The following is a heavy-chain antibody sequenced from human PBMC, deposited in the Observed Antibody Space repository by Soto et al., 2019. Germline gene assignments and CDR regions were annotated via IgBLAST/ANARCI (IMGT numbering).Heavy chain of an antibody. J-gene: IGHJ6*02. CDR2: INPKFGDT. Sequence: QMRLVQSGAEVKEPGDSVRVSCEASGYTFTAYHIHWVRQVPGQGLEWMGWINPKFGDTGYAQDFQGRVSMTSDMSISTVYMELSRLTSDDTAIYYCARNMDYYYGRGSGNGHGVWGQGTTVTVFS. V-gene: IGHV1-2*02. D-gene: IGHD3-10*02. CDR1: GYTFTAYH. CDR3: ARNMDYYYGRGSGNGHGV.